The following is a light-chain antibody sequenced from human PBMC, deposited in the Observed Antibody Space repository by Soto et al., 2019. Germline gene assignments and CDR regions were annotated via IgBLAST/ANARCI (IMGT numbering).Light chain of an antibody. J-gene: IGKJ3*01. Sequence: EIVLTQSPGTLSLSPGERATLSCRASQSVSPYLAWYQHKPGQAPRHLIYGASSRATGIPDRFSGSGSGTDVTLTISRLEPEDFAVYFCQQYGSSPPDTFGPGTKVDIK. CDR2: GAS. CDR1: QSVSPY. V-gene: IGKV3-20*01. CDR3: QQYGSSPPDT.